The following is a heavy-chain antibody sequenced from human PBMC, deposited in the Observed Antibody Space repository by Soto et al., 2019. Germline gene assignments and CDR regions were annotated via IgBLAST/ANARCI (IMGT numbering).Heavy chain of an antibody. V-gene: IGHV1-69*13. CDR1: GGTFSSYG. CDR3: ARDWYGNVLMAY. CDR2: IFPIFNTA. D-gene: IGHD2-8*01. Sequence: SSVKVSCKASGGTFSSYGFSWVRQAPGQGLEWVGDIFPIFNTANYAQKFQGRVTITADESTSTAYMELSSLRYEDTAVYYCARDWYGNVLMAYWGQGTLVTGSS. J-gene: IGHJ4*02.